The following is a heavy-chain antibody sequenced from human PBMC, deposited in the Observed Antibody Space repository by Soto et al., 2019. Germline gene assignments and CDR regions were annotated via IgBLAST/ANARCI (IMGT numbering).Heavy chain of an antibody. Sequence: SETLSLTCTVSGGSISSYYWSWIRQPPGKGLEWIGYIYYSGSTNYNPSLKSRVTISVDTSKNQFSLKLSSVTAADTAVYYCARAMITFGGVMVPAFDYWGQGTLVTVSS. J-gene: IGHJ4*02. V-gene: IGHV4-59*01. CDR3: ARAMITFGGVMVPAFDY. D-gene: IGHD3-16*02. CDR1: GGSISSYY. CDR2: IYYSGST.